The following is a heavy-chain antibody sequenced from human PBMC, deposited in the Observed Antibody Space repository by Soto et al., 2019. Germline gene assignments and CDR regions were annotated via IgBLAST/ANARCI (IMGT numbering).Heavy chain of an antibody. CDR1: GFTFSSYW. CDR3: AREYPDYYDSSDDAFDI. D-gene: IGHD3-22*01. Sequence: PGGSLRLSCAASGFTFSSYWMHWVRQAPGKGLVWVSRINSDGSSTSYADSVKGRFTISRDNSKNTLYLQMNSLRAEDTAVYYCAREYPDYYDSSDDAFDIWGQGTMVTVSS. V-gene: IGHV3-74*01. CDR2: INSDGSST. J-gene: IGHJ3*02.